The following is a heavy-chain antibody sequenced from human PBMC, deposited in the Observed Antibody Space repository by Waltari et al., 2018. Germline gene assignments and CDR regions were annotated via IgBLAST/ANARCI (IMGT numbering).Heavy chain of an antibody. V-gene: IGHV3-7*01. CDR2: IKQDGSEK. CDR1: GFTFSRYC. CDR3: ARGGYLGRAFDI. Sequence: EVQLVESGGGLVQPGGSLRLSCAASGFTFSRYCIGSVRQAPGKGLEWVANIKQDGSEKYYVDSVKGRFTISRDNAKNSLYLQMNSLRAEDTAVYYCARGGYLGRAFDIWGQGTMVTVSS. D-gene: IGHD3-16*01. J-gene: IGHJ3*02.